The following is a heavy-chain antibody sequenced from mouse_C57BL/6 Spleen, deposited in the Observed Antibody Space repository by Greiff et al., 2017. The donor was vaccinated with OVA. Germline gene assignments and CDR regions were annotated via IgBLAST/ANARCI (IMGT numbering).Heavy chain of an antibody. CDR2: INPGSGGT. D-gene: IGHD2-3*01. CDR1: GYAFTNYL. V-gene: IGHV1-54*01. CDR3: ARSRAYDGYYEGFAY. J-gene: IGHJ3*01. Sequence: VQLQQSGAELVRPGTSVKVSCKASGYAFTNYLIEWVKQRPGQGLEWIGVINPGSGGTNYNEKFKGKATLTADKSSSTAYMQLSSLTSEDSAVYFCARSRAYDGYYEGFAYWGQGTLVTVSA.